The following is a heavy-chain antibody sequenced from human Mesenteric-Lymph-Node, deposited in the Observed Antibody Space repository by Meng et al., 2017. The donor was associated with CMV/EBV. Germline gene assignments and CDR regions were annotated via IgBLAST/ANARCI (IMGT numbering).Heavy chain of an antibody. D-gene: IGHD4-11*01. Sequence: SETLSLTCTVSGGSISSSSYYWGWIRQPPGKGLEWIGSIYNSGSTYYNPSLKSRVTISVDTPKNQFSLKLSSVTAADTAVYYCASGFATVTRIDYWGRGTLVTVSS. J-gene: IGHJ4*02. V-gene: IGHV4-39*01. CDR3: ASGFATVTRIDY. CDR1: GGSISSSSYY. CDR2: IYNSGST.